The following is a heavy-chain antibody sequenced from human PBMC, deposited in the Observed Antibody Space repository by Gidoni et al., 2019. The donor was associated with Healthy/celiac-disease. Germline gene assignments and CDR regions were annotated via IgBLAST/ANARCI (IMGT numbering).Heavy chain of an antibody. CDR2: SSWNSGSI. Sequence: EVQLVESGGGLVQPGRSLRLSCAASGLPFVDYAMHWVRQAPGKGMEWVSGSSWNSGSIGYADSVKGRFTISRDNAKNSLYLQMNSLRAEDTALYYCAKDISGQTTVRLYGMDVWGQGTTVTVSS. D-gene: IGHD4-17*01. J-gene: IGHJ6*02. CDR1: GLPFVDYA. CDR3: AKDISGQTTVRLYGMDV. V-gene: IGHV3-9*01.